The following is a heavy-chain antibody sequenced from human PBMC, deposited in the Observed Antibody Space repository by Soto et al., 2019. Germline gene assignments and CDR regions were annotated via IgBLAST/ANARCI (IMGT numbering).Heavy chain of an antibody. D-gene: IGHD2-2*01. CDR2: IYYSGST. V-gene: IGHV4-59*01. Sequence: SETLSLTCTVSGGSISSYYWSWIRQPPGKGLEWIGYIYYSGSTNYNPSLKSRVTISVDTSKNQFSLKLSSVTAADTAVYYCAKDPRNRNLYCSSTSCFVDYWGQGTLVTVSS. J-gene: IGHJ4*02. CDR3: AKDPRNRNLYCSSTSCFVDY. CDR1: GGSISSYY.